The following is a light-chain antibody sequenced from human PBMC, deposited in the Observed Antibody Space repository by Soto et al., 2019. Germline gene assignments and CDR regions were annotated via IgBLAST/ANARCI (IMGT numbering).Light chain of an antibody. V-gene: IGKV3-20*01. CDR3: QQYGSSPPWT. CDR2: GAS. Sequence: EIVLTQSPGTLSLSPGERATLSCRASQSVSSSYLAWYQQKPGQAPRLLIYGASSRATGIPDRFSGSGSGTGFSLTISRLEPEEFAVYYCQQYGSSPPWTFGPGTKVEIK. CDR1: QSVSSSY. J-gene: IGKJ1*01.